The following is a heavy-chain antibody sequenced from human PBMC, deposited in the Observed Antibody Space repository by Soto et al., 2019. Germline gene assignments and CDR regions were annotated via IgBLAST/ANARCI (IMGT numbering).Heavy chain of an antibody. Sequence: SETLSLTCTVSGGSISSYYWSWIRQPPGKGLEWIGYIYYSGSTNYNPSLKSRVTISVDTSKNQFSLKLSSVTAADTAVYYCARSIAARRRGNWFDPWGQGTLDTVSS. CDR3: ARSIAARRRGNWFDP. CDR1: GGSISSYY. V-gene: IGHV4-59*01. CDR2: IYYSGST. D-gene: IGHD6-6*01. J-gene: IGHJ5*02.